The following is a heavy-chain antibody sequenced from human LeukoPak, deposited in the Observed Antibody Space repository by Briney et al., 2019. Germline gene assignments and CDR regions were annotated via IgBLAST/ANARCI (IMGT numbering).Heavy chain of an antibody. J-gene: IGHJ6*02. V-gene: IGHV3-33*01. CDR1: GFIFSSYG. CDR2: MWFDGSNQ. Sequence: GESLKISCAASGFIFSSYGMHWVRQAPGKGLEWVAVMWFDGSNQYYADSVKGRFTVSRDNSKNILYLQMNSLRAEDTAVYYCARDPERGFDVWGQGTTVTVSS. CDR3: ARDPERGFDV.